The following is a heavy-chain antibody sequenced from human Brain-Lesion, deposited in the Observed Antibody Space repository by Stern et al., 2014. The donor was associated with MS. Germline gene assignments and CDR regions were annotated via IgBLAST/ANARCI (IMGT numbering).Heavy chain of an antibody. CDR1: GYTFDSYG. Sequence: QVQLVESGAGVKRPGASVKVSCKGSGYTFDSYGISWVRQAPGQGLEWLGWINIYTGHTEYEQKFQGRLPMTTEKSPSTAYMELRSLTSDDTAVYYCARDEELAEIYFYFGMDVWGQGTTVTVSS. J-gene: IGHJ6*02. V-gene: IGHV1-18*01. D-gene: IGHD1-26*01. CDR3: ARDEELAEIYFYFGMDV. CDR2: INIYTGHT.